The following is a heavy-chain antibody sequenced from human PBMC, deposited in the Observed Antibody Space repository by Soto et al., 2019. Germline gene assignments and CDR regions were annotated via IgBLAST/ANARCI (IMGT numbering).Heavy chain of an antibody. CDR2: INAGNGNT. D-gene: IGHD6-19*01. J-gene: IGHJ4*02. V-gene: IGHV1-3*05. CDR3: ARAVAVAADFDY. Sequence: QVQLVQSGAEEKKPGASVKVSCKASGYTFTGYAMHWVRQAPGQRLEGMGWINAGNGNTKYSQKFQGRVTITRDTPASTAYMELSSLRSEATAVYYCARAVAVAADFDYWGQGTLVTVSS. CDR1: GYTFTGYA.